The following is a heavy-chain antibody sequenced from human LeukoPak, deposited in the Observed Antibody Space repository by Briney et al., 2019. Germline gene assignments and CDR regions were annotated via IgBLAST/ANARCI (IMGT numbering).Heavy chain of an antibody. D-gene: IGHD3-16*02. J-gene: IGHJ6*03. CDR3: ARVEDYLWGSYRYYYMDV. Sequence: SETLSLTCTVSGGSISSYYWSWIRQPPGKGLEWIGYIYYSGSTNYNPSLKSRVTISVDTSKNQFSLNLSSVTAADTAVYYCARVEDYLWGSYRYYYMDVWGKGTTVTVSS. V-gene: IGHV4-59*01. CDR2: IYYSGST. CDR1: GGSISSYY.